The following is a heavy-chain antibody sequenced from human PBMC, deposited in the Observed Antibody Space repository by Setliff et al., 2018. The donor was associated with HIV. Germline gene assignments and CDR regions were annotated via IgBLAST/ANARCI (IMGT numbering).Heavy chain of an antibody. Sequence: PSETLSLTCAVSGGAIDDINWWNWVRQSPGKGLEWIGEIYHSVTTSYNSSLKSRVTISGDTSQNQVSLKLSSVTAADTAVYYCTRDITEGFFLERASEYWGQGTLVTVSS. D-gene: IGHD3-3*01. CDR2: IYHSVTT. CDR3: TRDITEGFFLERASEY. CDR1: GGAIDDINW. V-gene: IGHV4-4*02. J-gene: IGHJ4*02.